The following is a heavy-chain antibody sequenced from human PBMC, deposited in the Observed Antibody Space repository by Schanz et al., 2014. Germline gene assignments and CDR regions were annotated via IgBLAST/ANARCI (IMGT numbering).Heavy chain of an antibody. CDR1: GYTFTTYW. J-gene: IGHJ2*01. CDR3: ARTTGLWFGESNWYFDL. V-gene: IGHV5-51*01. CDR2: IYPGDSDT. D-gene: IGHD3-10*01. Sequence: EVQLVQSGAEVKKPGESLKISCEASGYTFTTYWIGWVRQMPGKGLEWMGIIYPGDSDTTYGPSFQGQVTISADKSISTTYLQWSSLEASDTAVYYCARTTGLWFGESNWYFDLWGRGTLVTVSS.